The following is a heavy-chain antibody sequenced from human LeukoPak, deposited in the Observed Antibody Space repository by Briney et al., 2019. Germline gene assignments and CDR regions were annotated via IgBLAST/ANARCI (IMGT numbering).Heavy chain of an antibody. Sequence: SETLSLTCTVSGASISSYFWSWIRQPPGKGLEWIGYIYYSGSTNYNPSLKSRVTISVDTSKNQFSLKLSSVTAADTAVYYCASRKGLRFAFDIWGQGTMVTVSS. J-gene: IGHJ3*02. V-gene: IGHV4-59*01. CDR1: GASISSYF. CDR2: IYYSGST. D-gene: IGHD4-17*01. CDR3: ASRKGLRFAFDI.